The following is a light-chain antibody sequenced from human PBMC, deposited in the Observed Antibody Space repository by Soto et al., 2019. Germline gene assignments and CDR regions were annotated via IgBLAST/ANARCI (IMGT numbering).Light chain of an antibody. CDR3: QQYGSSPPYT. V-gene: IGKV3-20*01. Sequence: EIVLTQSPGTLSLSPGERATLSCRASQTINNNFLGWYQQKPGQAPRLLIFAASRRATGIPDRFSGSGSGTDFTLTITSLEPEDFGVYYCQQYGSSPPYTFGQGTKLDIK. CDR1: QTINNNF. J-gene: IGKJ2*01. CDR2: AAS.